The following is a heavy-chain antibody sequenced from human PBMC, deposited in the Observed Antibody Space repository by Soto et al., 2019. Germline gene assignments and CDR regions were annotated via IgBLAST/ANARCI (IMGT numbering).Heavy chain of an antibody. D-gene: IGHD5-12*01. CDR2: IYYSGST. Sequence: QVQLQESGPGLVKPSQTLSLTCTVSGGSISSGGYYWSWIRRHPGKGLEWIGYIYYSGSTYYNPSLKSRVTISVDTSKNQFSLKLSSVTAADTAVYYCARDRMGGGYDYNWFDPWGQGTLVTVSS. J-gene: IGHJ5*02. CDR1: GGSISSGGYY. V-gene: IGHV4-31*03. CDR3: ARDRMGGGYDYNWFDP.